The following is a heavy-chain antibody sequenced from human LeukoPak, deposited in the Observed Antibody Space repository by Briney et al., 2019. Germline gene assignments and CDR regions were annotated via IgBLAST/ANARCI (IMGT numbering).Heavy chain of an antibody. CDR3: AKGITSNDAFDI. Sequence: GGSLRLSCAASGFTFNDYGMHWVRQAPGKGLEWVAVISYDGSNKYYADSVKGLFTISRDNSKNTMYLQMNSLRDEDTAVYYCAKGITSNDAFDIGGQGTMVTVS. CDR2: ISYDGSNK. V-gene: IGHV3-30*18. J-gene: IGHJ3*02. CDR1: GFTFNDYG. D-gene: IGHD3-10*01.